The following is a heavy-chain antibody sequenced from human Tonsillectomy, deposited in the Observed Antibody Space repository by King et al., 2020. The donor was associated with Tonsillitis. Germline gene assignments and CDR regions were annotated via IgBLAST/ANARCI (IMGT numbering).Heavy chain of an antibody. D-gene: IGHD2-21*02. V-gene: IGHV3-9*01. J-gene: IGHJ4*02. CDR3: AKDLYRMVTASDH. CDR2: ISWNSGSI. CDR1: GFTFDDYA. Sequence: VQLVESGGGLVQPGRSLRLSCAASGFTFDDYAMNWVRQAPGKGLEWVSGISWNSGSIDYADSVKGRFTISRDNAKNSLYLQMNSLRAEDTALYYCAKDLYRMVTASDHWGQGTLVTVSS.